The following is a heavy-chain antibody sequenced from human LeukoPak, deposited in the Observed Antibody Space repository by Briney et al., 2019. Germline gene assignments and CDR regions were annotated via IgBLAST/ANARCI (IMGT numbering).Heavy chain of an antibody. D-gene: IGHD3-16*01. Sequence: SETLSLTCAVYGGSFSGYYWSWIRQPPGKGLEWIGEINHSGSTYYNPSLKSRVTISVDTSKNQFSLKLSSVTAADTAVYYCARSGMITFGGVPAAFDYWGQGTLVTVSS. CDR3: ARSGMITFGGVPAAFDY. CDR2: INHSGST. V-gene: IGHV4-34*01. CDR1: GGSFSGYY. J-gene: IGHJ4*02.